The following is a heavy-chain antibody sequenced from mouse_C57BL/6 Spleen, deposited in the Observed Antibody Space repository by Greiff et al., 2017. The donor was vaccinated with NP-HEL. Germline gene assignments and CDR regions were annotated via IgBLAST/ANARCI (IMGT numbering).Heavy chain of an antibody. CDR2: INPNNGGT. J-gene: IGHJ3*01. V-gene: IGHV1-26*01. CDR1: GYTFTDYY. Sequence: EVQLQQSGPELVKPGASVKISCKASGYTFTDYYMNWVKQSHGKSLEWIGDINPNNGGTSYNQKFKGKATLTVDKSSSTAYMELRSLTSEDSAVYYCARLGPYWGQGTLVTVSA. D-gene: IGHD4-1*01. CDR3: ARLGPY.